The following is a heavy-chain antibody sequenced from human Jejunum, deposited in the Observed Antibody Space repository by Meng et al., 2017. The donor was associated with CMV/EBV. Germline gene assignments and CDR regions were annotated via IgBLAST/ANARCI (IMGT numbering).Heavy chain of an antibody. CDR3: ARGPQGAVGGILYFDF. CDR2: ISTGNGNT. Sequence: QVNVWQSGAEVKNPGASVKVSCKASGYPFTSNVMHWVRQAPGQRLEWMGWISTGNGNTRYSENFQDRVTFTRDTSANTAYMELISLRSEDTAVYSCARGPQGAVGGILYFDFWGQGTLVTVSS. D-gene: IGHD6-19*01. J-gene: IGHJ4*02. V-gene: IGHV1-3*04. CDR1: GYPFTSNV.